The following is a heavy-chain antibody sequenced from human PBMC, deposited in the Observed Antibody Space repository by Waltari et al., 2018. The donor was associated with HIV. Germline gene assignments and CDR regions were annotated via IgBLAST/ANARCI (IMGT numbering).Heavy chain of an antibody. CDR3: AKDFGGASDY. CDR1: GFTLRSYW. Sequence: EVQVVESGGDLVQPGGSLSLSCAVSGFTLRSYWMHWVRQAPGQGRGWVSGMNPDGRWINYADSVKGRFTISRDNAKNTLYLQMNSLRAEDTAIYYCAKDFGGASDYWGQGTLVTVSS. V-gene: IGHV3-74*01. CDR2: MNPDGRWI. D-gene: IGHD2-21*01. J-gene: IGHJ4*02.